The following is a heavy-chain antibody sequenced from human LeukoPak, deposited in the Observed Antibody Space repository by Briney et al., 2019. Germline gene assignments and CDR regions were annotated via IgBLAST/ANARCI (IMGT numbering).Heavy chain of an antibody. J-gene: IGHJ4*02. CDR2: INHSGST. CDR1: GGSFSGYY. CDR3: ARVGTYGDFIDY. V-gene: IGHV4-34*01. D-gene: IGHD4-17*01. Sequence: SETLSLTCAVYGGSFSGYYWSWIRQPPGKGLEWIGEINHSGSTNYNPSLKSRVTISVDTSKNQFSLKLGSVTAADTAVYYCARVGTYGDFIDYWGQGTLVTVSS.